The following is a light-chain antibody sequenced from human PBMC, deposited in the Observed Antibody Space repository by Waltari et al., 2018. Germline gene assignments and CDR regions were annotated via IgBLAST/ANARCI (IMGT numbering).Light chain of an antibody. CDR3: SSYTSSITVM. V-gene: IGLV2-14*01. Sequence: QSALTQSASVSGSPGQSITISCTGTSSDVGAYDFVAWYQQHPGKAPKLMMYDVSNRPSGVSNRFSGSKSGNTASLTISGLQAEDEADYYCSSYTSSITVMFGGGTKVTVL. J-gene: IGLJ3*02. CDR2: DVS. CDR1: SSDVGAYDF.